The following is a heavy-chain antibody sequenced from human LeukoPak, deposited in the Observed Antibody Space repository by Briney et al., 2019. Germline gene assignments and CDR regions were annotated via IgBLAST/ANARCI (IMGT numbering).Heavy chain of an antibody. V-gene: IGHV4-59*01. J-gene: IGHJ5*02. CDR3: ARSSIAARSNWFDP. Sequence: EXXSLTCTVSGGSISSYYWSWVRQPPGKGLEGIGYIYYSGSTNYNPSLKSRVTISVDTSKNQFSLKLSSVTAADTAVYYCARSSIAARSNWFDPWGQGTLVTVSS. CDR1: GGSISSYY. D-gene: IGHD6-6*01. CDR2: IYYSGST.